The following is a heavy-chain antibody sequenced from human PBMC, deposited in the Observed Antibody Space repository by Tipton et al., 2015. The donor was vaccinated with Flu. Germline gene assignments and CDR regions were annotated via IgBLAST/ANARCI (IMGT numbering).Heavy chain of an antibody. CDR1: GGSLSSYY. D-gene: IGHD3-10*01. CDR3: AKGSGSGTYVIFDY. Sequence: TLSLTCTVSGGSLSSYYWSWIRQPAGKGLEWIGRIYSSGSTTYNLTLKSRVTMSVDTSKSQFSLKLRSVTAADTAVYYCAKGSGSGTYVIFDYWGQGTLVTFSS. CDR2: IYSSGST. V-gene: IGHV4-4*07. J-gene: IGHJ4*02.